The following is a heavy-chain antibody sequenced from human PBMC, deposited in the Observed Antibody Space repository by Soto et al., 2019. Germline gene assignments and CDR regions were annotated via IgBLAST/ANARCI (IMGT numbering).Heavy chain of an antibody. CDR3: ARVTPGNNLYYFSGLDF. D-gene: IGHD1-1*01. V-gene: IGHV3-30-3*01. CDR1: GFPFDTYG. Sequence: HPGGSLRLSCVPSGFPFDTYGIHCVRQAPGQGLQWVALISYEGSNTYYADSVRGRFTISRDNSKNALYLQMNTLRPEDTGVYYCARVTPGNNLYYFSGLDFWGQGTSVTVSS. CDR2: ISYEGSNT. J-gene: IGHJ6*02.